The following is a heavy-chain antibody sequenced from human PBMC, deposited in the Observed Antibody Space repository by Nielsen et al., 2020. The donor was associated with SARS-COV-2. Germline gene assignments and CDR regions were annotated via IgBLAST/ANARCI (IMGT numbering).Heavy chain of an antibody. D-gene: IGHD3-3*01. CDR3: AGDVLRFLEWLSTDFDY. V-gene: IGHV4-59*01. Sequence: WIRQPPGKGLEWIGYIYYSGSTNYNPSLKSRVTISVDTSKNQFSLKLSSVTAADTAVYYCAGDVLRFLEWLSTDFDYWGQGTLVTVSS. CDR2: IYYSGST. J-gene: IGHJ4*02.